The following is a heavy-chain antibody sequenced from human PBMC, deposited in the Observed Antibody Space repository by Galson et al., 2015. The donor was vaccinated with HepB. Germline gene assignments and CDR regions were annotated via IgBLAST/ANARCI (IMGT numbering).Heavy chain of an antibody. D-gene: IGHD2-15*01. J-gene: IGHJ3*02. CDR1: GFTFSDYY. Sequence: SLRLSCAASGFTFSDYYMSWIRQAPGKGLEWVSYISSSSSYTNYADSVKGRFTTSRDNAKDSLYLQMNSLRAEDTAVYYCARDHPDCSGGSCYQTDAFDIWGQGTMVTVSS. CDR3: ARDHPDCSGGSCYQTDAFDI. V-gene: IGHV3-11*06. CDR2: ISSSSSYT.